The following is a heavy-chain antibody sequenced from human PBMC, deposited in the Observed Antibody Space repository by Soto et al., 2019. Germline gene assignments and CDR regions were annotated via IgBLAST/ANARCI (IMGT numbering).Heavy chain of an antibody. J-gene: IGHJ4*02. V-gene: IGHV4-39*01. D-gene: IGHD2-2*01. Sequence: SETLSLTCTVSGGSISSSSYYWGWIRQPPGKGLEWIGSIYYSGSTYYNPSLKSRVTISVDTSKNQFSLKLSSVTAADTAVYYCAVGYCSSTSCPIVDYWGQGTLVTVSS. CDR1: GGSISSSSYY. CDR2: IYYSGST. CDR3: AVGYCSSTSCPIVDY.